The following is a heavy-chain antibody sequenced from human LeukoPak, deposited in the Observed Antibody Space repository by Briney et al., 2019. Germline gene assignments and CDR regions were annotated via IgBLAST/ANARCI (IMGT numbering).Heavy chain of an antibody. CDR3: ATEGDYYYMDV. CDR2: IYHSGST. V-gene: IGHV4-39*07. Sequence: SETLSLTCTVSGGSISSSNYYWGWLRQPPGKGLEWIGSIYHSGSTYYNPSLKSRVIISLDTSKNQFSLRLSSVTAADTAVYYCATEGDYYYMDVWGKGTTVTVSS. CDR1: GGSISSSNYY. J-gene: IGHJ6*03.